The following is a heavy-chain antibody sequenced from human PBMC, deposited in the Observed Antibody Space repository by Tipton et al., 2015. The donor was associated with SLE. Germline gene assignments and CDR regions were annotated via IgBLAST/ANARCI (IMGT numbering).Heavy chain of an antibody. CDR1: GDSIGSYY. CDR2: VHYSETT. J-gene: IGHJ2*01. V-gene: IGHV4-59*01. D-gene: IGHD2-15*01. CDR3: ARGTLHTTYALYCSGGRCSNWYLDL. Sequence: TLSLTCSVSGDSIGSYYWSWVRQPPGKGLEWIGHVHYSETTNYNRSLKSRVTILADTSRNQFSLKLSSVTAADTAVYYCARGTLHTTYALYCSGGRCSNWYLDLWGRDTLVSVSS.